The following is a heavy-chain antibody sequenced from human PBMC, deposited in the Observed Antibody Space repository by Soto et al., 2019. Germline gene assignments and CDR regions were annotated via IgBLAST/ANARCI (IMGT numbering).Heavy chain of an antibody. CDR1: GGTFSSYA. CDR3: ASEPMELRAVAERNWFDP. J-gene: IGHJ5*02. V-gene: IGHV1-69*06. D-gene: IGHD6-19*01. CDR2: IIPIFGTA. Sequence: QVQLVQSGAEVKKPGSSVKVSCKASGGTFSSYAISWVRQTPGQGLEWMGGIIPIFGTANYAQKFQGRVTITADKSTSTAYMELSSLRSEDTAVYYCASEPMELRAVAERNWFDPWGQGTLVTVSS.